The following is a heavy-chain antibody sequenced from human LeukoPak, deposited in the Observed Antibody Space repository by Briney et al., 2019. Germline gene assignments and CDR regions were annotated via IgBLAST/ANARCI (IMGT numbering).Heavy chain of an antibody. J-gene: IGHJ4*02. CDR3: ARDRTYYYDSSGYFVPGPPFDY. CDR1: GFTFSSYW. V-gene: IGHV3-7*01. D-gene: IGHD3-22*01. Sequence: GRSLRLSCAASGFTFSSYWMSWVRQAPGKGLEWVANIKQDGSEKYYVDSVKGRFTISRDNAKNSLYLQMNSLRAEDTAVYYCARDRTYYYDSSGYFVPGPPFDYWGQGTLVTVSS. CDR2: IKQDGSEK.